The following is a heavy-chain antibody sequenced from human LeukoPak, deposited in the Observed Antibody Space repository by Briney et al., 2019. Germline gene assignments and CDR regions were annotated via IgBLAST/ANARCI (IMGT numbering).Heavy chain of an antibody. D-gene: IGHD3-10*01. V-gene: IGHV4-34*01. CDR2: INHSGST. CDR1: GGSFSGYY. CDR3: ARGRYYYGSGRVFDY. J-gene: IGHJ4*02. Sequence: KPSETLSLTCAVYGGSFSGYYWSWIRQPPGKGLEWIGEINHSGSTNYNPSLKSRVTISVDTSKNQFSLKLSSVTAADTAVYYCARGRYYYGSGRVFDYWGQGTLVTVSS.